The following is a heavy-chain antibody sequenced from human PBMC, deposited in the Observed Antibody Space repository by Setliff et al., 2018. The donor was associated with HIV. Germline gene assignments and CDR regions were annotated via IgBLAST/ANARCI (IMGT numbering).Heavy chain of an antibody. J-gene: IGHJ3*02. CDR2: INPNSGDT. Sequence: GASVKVSCKASGYTFTGYYVHWVRQAPGQGLEWVGRINPNSGDTNYAQKFQGRVTMTRDTSLSTAYMELSRLRSDDTAVYYCARRGRQQSDVFDIWGQGTMVTVSS. CDR3: ARRGRQQSDVFDI. CDR1: GYTFTGYY. D-gene: IGHD6-13*01. V-gene: IGHV1-2*06.